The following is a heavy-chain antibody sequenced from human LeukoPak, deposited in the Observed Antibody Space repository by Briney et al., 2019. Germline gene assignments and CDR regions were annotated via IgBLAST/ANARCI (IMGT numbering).Heavy chain of an antibody. Sequence: PSETLSLTCAVYGGSFSGHYWTWIRQTPGKGLEWIGEISHSGDSNYNPSVESRVTLSVDTSKNQFSLRMTSVTAADTAVYYCARARETETIDYWGQGTPVTVSS. D-gene: IGHD1-26*01. CDR2: ISHSGDS. V-gene: IGHV4-34*01. J-gene: IGHJ4*02. CDR1: GGSFSGHY. CDR3: ARARETETIDY.